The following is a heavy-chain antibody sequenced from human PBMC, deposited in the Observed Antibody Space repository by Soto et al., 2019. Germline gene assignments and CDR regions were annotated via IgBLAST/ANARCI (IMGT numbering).Heavy chain of an antibody. D-gene: IGHD3-10*01. Sequence: SETLSLTCTVSGGSISSGEYYWSWIRQPPGKGLEWIGYIYYSGSTYYNPSLKSRVTISVDRSKNQFSLKLSSVTAADTAVYYCARGPPFGYWGQGTLVTVSS. CDR1: GGSISSGEYY. V-gene: IGHV4-30-4*01. CDR2: IYYSGST. CDR3: ARGPPFGY. J-gene: IGHJ4*02.